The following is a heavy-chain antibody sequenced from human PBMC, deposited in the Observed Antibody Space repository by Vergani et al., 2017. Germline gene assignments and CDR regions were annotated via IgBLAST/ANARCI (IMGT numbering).Heavy chain of an antibody. V-gene: IGHV3-7*01. Sequence: VQLVESGGDLVHPGGSLRLSCAASGITFSSYWMTWVSQAPGKGLEWVANIKADGSENYYVDTVKGRFTISRDNDMNSVCLQMNSLGVEDTAVYYCARGYPLPDFWGQGTLVTVSS. CDR3: ARGYPLPDF. CDR1: GITFSSYW. CDR2: IKADGSEN. J-gene: IGHJ4*02. D-gene: IGHD2-2*01.